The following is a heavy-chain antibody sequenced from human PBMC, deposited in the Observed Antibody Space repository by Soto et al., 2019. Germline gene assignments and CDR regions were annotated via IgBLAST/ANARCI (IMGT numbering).Heavy chain of an antibody. CDR2: ISGGGDVT. Sequence: EVQLLESGGGLVQPGGSLRLSCEASGFTFSSSAMSWVRQAPGKGLEWVSGISGGGDVTRYVDSVRGRFTISRDNSKSTLFLHMNSVRAEDTAVYYCAKHRFPAYYYYMDVWGQGTTVTASS. J-gene: IGHJ6*02. CDR3: AKHRFPAYYYYMDV. D-gene: IGHD3-3*01. CDR1: GFTFSSSA. V-gene: IGHV3-23*01.